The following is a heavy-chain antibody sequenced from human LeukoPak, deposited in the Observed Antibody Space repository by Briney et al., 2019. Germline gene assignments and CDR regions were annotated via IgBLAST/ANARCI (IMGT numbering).Heavy chain of an antibody. D-gene: IGHD2-2*02. CDR3: AKAPFGPADIDRYYYYYMDV. Sequence: GGPLRLSCAASGFTFSCYAMIWLRQAPGKAVEGFSAISDSDDSPYSADPVKGRFTISRDNSTDTLELQMNNLRAEDSVVHYRAKAPFGPADIDRYYYYYMDVWGKGTTVTVSS. V-gene: IGHV3-23*01. CDR2: ISDSDDSP. CDR1: GFTFSCYA. J-gene: IGHJ6*03.